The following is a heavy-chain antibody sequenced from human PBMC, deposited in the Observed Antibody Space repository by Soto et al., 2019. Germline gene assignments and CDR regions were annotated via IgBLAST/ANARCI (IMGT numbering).Heavy chain of an antibody. CDR1: GGCICRWS. J-gene: IGHJ5*02. Sequence: SELLSVACPVGGGCICRWSWNWLKQPPGKGLEWIGYIYYSGSTNYNPSLKSRVTISVDTSKNQFSLKLSSVTAADTAVYYCARYQVVYAISGGWFDPWGQGTLVTVSS. CDR2: IYYSGST. CDR3: ARYQVVYAISGGWFDP. D-gene: IGHD2-8*02. V-gene: IGHV4-59*01.